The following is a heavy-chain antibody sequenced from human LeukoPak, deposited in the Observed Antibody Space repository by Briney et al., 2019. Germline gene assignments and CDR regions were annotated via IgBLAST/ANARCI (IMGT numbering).Heavy chain of an antibody. Sequence: GGSLRLSCATSGFTFSNFAMHWVRQTPGKGLEWVSLTWFDGSSEYYADSVKGRFTISRDNSKNTLNLQMSSLRAEDTAVYFGPKVSSITRIKRPLDYGGQGTLATVPS. J-gene: IGHJ4*02. D-gene: IGHD1-20*01. V-gene: IGHV3-33*06. CDR3: PKVSSITRIKRPLDY. CDR1: GFTFSNFA. CDR2: TWFDGSSE.